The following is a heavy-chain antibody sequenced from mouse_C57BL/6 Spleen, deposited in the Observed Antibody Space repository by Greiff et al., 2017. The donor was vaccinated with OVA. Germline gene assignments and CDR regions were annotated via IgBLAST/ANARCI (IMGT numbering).Heavy chain of an antibody. CDR1: GYTFTSYW. J-gene: IGHJ3*01. V-gene: IGHV1-53*01. Sequence: QVQLQQPGTELVKPGASVKLSCKASGYTFTSYWMHWVKQRPGQGLEWIGNINPSTGGTNYNEKLKSKATLTVDKSSSTAYMQLSSLTSEDSAVYYCARGRPQAYYSNYESLAYWGQGTLVTVSA. CDR3: ARGRPQAYYSNYESLAY. D-gene: IGHD2-5*01. CDR2: INPSTGGT.